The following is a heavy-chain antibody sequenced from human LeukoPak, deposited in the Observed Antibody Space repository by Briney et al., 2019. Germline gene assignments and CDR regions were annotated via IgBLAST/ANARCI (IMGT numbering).Heavy chain of an antibody. CDR2: ISGRGDST. CDR1: GFTFSSYA. J-gene: IGHJ4*02. V-gene: IGHV3-23*01. CDR3: AKDKSGYSGGWSFDY. D-gene: IGHD6-19*01. Sequence: GGSLRLSCAASGFTFSSYAMTWVRQAPGKGMGWVLTISGRGDSTYYTDYVKGRFTISRDNSKNTLYLQMNSLRADDTAVYYCAKDKSGYSGGWSFDYWGQGTLVTVSS.